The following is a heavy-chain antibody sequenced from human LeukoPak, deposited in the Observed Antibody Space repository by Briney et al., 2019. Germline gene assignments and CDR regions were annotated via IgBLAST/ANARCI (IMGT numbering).Heavy chain of an antibody. Sequence: GASVKVSCKASGYTFTGYYMNWVRQAPGQGLEWMGWINPNSGGTNYAQKFQGRVTMTRATSISTAYMELSRLRSDDTAVYYCARDHYSSGYYYFDYWGQGTLVTVSS. CDR2: INPNSGGT. J-gene: IGHJ4*02. CDR3: ARDHYSSGYYYFDY. V-gene: IGHV1-2*02. CDR1: GYTFTGYY. D-gene: IGHD3-22*01.